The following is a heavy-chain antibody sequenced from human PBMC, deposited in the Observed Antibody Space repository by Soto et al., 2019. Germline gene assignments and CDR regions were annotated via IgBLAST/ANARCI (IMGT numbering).Heavy chain of an antibody. Sequence: QVQLVESGGGVVQPGSSWRLSCAAPGFPFSSYGMPWVRRVPGKGLEWVAVISYVGSNKNYADSVKGRFTISRDNSKNTLYLQMNSLRAEDTAVYYCAKIAADSSGWYGQDAFDIWGQGTMVTVSS. D-gene: IGHD6-19*01. V-gene: IGHV3-30*18. CDR2: ISYVGSNK. CDR3: AKIAADSSGWYGQDAFDI. CDR1: GFPFSSYG. J-gene: IGHJ3*02.